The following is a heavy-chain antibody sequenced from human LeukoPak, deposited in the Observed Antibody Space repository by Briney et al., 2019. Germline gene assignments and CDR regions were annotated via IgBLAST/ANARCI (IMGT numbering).Heavy chain of an antibody. J-gene: IGHJ4*02. D-gene: IGHD3-22*01. V-gene: IGHV3-48*01. CDR1: GFTFSSYS. CDR3: ARRGGYYDSSGYSYYFDY. CDR2: ISSSSSTI. Sequence: GGSLRLSCAASGFTFSSYSMNWVRQAPGKGLEWVSYISSSSSTIYYADSVKGRFTISRDNAKNSLYLQMNSLRAEDTAVYYCARRGGYYDSSGYSYYFDYWGQGTPVTVSS.